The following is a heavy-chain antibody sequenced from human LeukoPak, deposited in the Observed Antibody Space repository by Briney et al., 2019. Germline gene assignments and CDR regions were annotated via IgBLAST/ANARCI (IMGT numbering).Heavy chain of an antibody. V-gene: IGHV4-59*01. CDR2: IYHSGST. CDR3: ATGYSSTWYYFDY. Sequence: SQTLSLTCTVSGDSISSYYWSWIRQPPGKGLEWIGYIYHSGSTNYNPSLKSRVTISADTSKDQFSLKLASVTAADTAVYYCATGYSSTWYYFDYWGQGTLVTVSS. CDR1: GDSISSYY. J-gene: IGHJ4*02. D-gene: IGHD6-13*01.